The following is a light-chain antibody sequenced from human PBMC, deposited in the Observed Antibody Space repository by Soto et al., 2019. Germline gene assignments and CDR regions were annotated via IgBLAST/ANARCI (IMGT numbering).Light chain of an antibody. V-gene: IGKV1-39*01. CDR3: QQSYSTPWT. CDR2: AAS. CDR1: QSISSY. J-gene: IGKJ1*01. Sequence: DIQMTQSPSSLSASVGDRVTITCRASQSISSYLNWYQQKPGKAPKLLIYAASSLQSGVPSRFSGSGSGTYFTLTISSLQPEDFATYYCQQSYSTPWTFGQGPKVEIK.